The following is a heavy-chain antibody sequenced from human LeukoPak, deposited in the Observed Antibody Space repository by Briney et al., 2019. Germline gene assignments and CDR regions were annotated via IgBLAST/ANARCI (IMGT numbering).Heavy chain of an antibody. Sequence: GGSLRLSCAASGFTFGSYWMNWVRQAPGKGLEWVAFIRYDGSNKYYADSVKGRFTISRDNSKNTLYLQMNSLRAEDTAVYYCAKDRVIGGVHMDVWGKGTTVTVSS. V-gene: IGHV3-30*02. CDR3: AKDRVIGGVHMDV. CDR2: IRYDGSNK. D-gene: IGHD3-16*01. CDR1: GFTFGSYW. J-gene: IGHJ6*03.